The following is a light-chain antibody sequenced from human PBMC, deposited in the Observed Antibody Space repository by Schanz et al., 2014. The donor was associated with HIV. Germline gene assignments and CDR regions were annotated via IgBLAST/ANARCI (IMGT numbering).Light chain of an antibody. CDR3: AAWDDSLNGWV. CDR2: ADI. V-gene: IGLV1-44*01. J-gene: IGLJ3*02. Sequence: QSVLTQPPSASGTPGQRVTMSCSASSSNIATNAVNWYQQLPGTAPKLLIQADIQRPSGVPDRFSGSKSGTSASLAISGLQSEDEGDYYCAAWDDSLNGWVFGGGTKLTVL. CDR1: SSNIATNA.